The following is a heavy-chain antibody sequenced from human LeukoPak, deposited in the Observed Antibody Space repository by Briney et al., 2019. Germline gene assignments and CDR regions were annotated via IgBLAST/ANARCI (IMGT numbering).Heavy chain of an antibody. CDR1: GGSFSGYY. CDR2: INHSGST. Sequence: PSETLSLTCAVYGGSFSGYYWSWIRQPPGKGLEWIGEINHSGSTNYNPSLKSRVTISVDTSKNQFSLKLGSVTAADTAVYYCAVGSGYYSFDYWGQGTLVTVSS. CDR3: AVGSGYYSFDY. D-gene: IGHD3-22*01. V-gene: IGHV4-34*01. J-gene: IGHJ4*02.